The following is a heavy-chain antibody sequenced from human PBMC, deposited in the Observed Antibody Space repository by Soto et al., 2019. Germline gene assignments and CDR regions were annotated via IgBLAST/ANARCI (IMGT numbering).Heavy chain of an antibody. CDR1: GGSISSGGYY. CDR3: AREPSI. J-gene: IGHJ4*02. CDR2: IYYSGST. V-gene: IGHV4-31*01. Sequence: QVQLQESGPGLVKPSQTLSLTCTFSGGSISSGGYYWCWIRQHPGKGLEWIGYIYYSGSTYYNPYLKRPVTISIDTSKNQFSLKLSSVTAADTAVYYCAREPSIWGQGTLVTVSS.